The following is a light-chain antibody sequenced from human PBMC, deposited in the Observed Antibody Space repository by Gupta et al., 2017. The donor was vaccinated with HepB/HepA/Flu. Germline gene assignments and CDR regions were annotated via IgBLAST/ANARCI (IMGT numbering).Light chain of an antibody. CDR1: SSDVGGYNY. J-gene: IGLJ1*01. Sequence: ALPPPSPRSGAPGKSITLSCTGTSSDVGGYNYVSWYQQHPGKAPKLMIYDVSNRPSGVSNRFSGSKSGNTASLTISGLQAEDEADYYCSSYTSSSPYVFGTGTKVTVL. CDR3: SSYTSSSPYV. V-gene: IGLV2-14*01. CDR2: DVS.